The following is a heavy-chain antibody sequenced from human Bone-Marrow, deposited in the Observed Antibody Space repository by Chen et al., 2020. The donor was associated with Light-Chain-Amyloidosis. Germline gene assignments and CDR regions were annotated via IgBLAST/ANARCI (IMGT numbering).Heavy chain of an antibody. D-gene: IGHD5-12*01. Sequence: EVQPEQSGPEVKKPGEPLKISRKGSGYNFPNYWIGWVRQMPGKGLEWMGVIYPDDSDARYSPSFEGQVTISADKSITTAYLQWRSLKASDTAMYYCARRRDGYNFDYWGQGTLVTVSS. J-gene: IGHJ4*02. CDR1: GYNFPNYW. CDR2: IYPDDSDA. V-gene: IGHV5-51*01. CDR3: ARRRDGYNFDY.